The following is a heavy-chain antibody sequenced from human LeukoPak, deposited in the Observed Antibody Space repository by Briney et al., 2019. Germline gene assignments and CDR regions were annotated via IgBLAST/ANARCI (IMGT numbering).Heavy chain of an antibody. D-gene: IGHD6-25*01. CDR1: GGTFSSYA. V-gene: IGHV1-69*04. Sequence: SVKVSCKASGGTFSSYAISWVRQAPGQGLEWMGRTIPILGIANYAQKFQGRVTITADKSTSTAYMELSSLRSEDTAVYYCARGGYPGYYYGMDVWGQGTTVTVSS. J-gene: IGHJ6*02. CDR3: ARGGYPGYYYGMDV. CDR2: TIPILGIA.